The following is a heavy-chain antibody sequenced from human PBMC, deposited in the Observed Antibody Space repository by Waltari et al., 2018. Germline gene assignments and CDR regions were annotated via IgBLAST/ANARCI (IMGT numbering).Heavy chain of an antibody. V-gene: IGHV1-3*01. CDR1: GYTFTSYA. J-gene: IGHJ4*02. CDR3: ARAPVLQMTTVVAYFDY. D-gene: IGHD4-17*01. CDR2: INAGNGNT. Sequence: QVQLVQSGAEVKKPGASVKVSCKASGYTFTSYAMHWVRQAPGQRLEWMGWINAGNGNTKYSQKFQGRVTITRDTSTSTVYMELSSLRSEDTAVYYCARAPVLQMTTVVAYFDYWGQGTLVTVSS.